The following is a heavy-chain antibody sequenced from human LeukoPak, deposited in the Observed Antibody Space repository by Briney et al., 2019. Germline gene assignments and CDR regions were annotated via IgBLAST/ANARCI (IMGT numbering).Heavy chain of an antibody. D-gene: IGHD3-22*01. CDR3: ARGRKWFSPTYYFDY. V-gene: IGHV4-38-2*02. CDR1: GYSISSGYF. Sequence: SETLSLTCTVSGYSISSGYFWGWIRQPPGKGLEWIGVYHVGTTDNNPSLKSRVTISVDTSKNQFSLKLSSVTAADTAVYYCARGRKWFSPTYYFDYWGQGTLVTVSS. J-gene: IGHJ4*02. CDR2: VYHVGTT.